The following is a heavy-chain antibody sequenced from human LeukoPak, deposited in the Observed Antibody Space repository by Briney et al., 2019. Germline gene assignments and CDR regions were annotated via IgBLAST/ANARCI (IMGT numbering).Heavy chain of an antibody. Sequence: GGSLRLSCAASGFKFDDYGMRWVRQAPGKGLEWVCDINWNGAWTGYADSVKGRFTISRDNAKNSLYLQMNSLRAEDTALYYCAGYYYDSSRGFDLWGQGTLVTVSA. CDR2: INWNGAWT. V-gene: IGHV3-20*04. J-gene: IGHJ5*02. CDR3: AGYYYDSSRGFDL. CDR1: GFKFDDYG. D-gene: IGHD3-22*01.